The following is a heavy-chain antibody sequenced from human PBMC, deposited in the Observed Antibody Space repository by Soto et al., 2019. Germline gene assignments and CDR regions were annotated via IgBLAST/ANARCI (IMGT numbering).Heavy chain of an antibody. CDR1: GFTLNSFF. CDR3: VRDQDSRGYSVFNL. J-gene: IGHJ5*02. D-gene: IGHD3-22*01. Sequence: LRLSCAASGFTLNSFFMHWVRQVPGKGLMWVSRINNDGSSTSYADSVKGRFTISRDNAKNTLYLQMNSLRAEDTAVYFCVRDQDSRGYSVFNLWGQGAQVTVSS. CDR2: INNDGSST. V-gene: IGHV3-74*01.